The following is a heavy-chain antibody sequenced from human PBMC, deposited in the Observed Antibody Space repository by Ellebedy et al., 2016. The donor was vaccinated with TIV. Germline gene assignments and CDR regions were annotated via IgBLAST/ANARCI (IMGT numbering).Heavy chain of an antibody. J-gene: IGHJ4*02. CDR1: GFTFSNYW. CDR2: ISSSSSTI. D-gene: IGHD3-10*01. CDR3: ARVTLP. Sequence: PGGSLRLSCAASGFTFSNYWMTWVRQAPEKGLEWVSYISSSSSTIYYADSVKGRFTISRDNAKNSLYLQMNSLRAEDTAVYYCARVTLPWGQGTLVTVSS. V-gene: IGHV3-48*04.